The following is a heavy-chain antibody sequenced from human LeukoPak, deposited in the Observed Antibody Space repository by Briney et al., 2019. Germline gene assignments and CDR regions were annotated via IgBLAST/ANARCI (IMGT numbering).Heavy chain of an antibody. V-gene: IGHV1-2*02. CDR2: INPNSGGT. CDR1: GYTFTGCY. D-gene: IGHD2-2*01. CDR3: ARASHIVLVPAVIFDY. J-gene: IGHJ4*02. Sequence: ASVKVSCKASGYTFTGCYMHWVRQVPGQGPEWMGWINPNSGGTKYAQKFQGRVTMTRDTSISTAYMELSRLRSDDTAVYYCARASHIVLVPAVIFDYWGQGTLVTVFS.